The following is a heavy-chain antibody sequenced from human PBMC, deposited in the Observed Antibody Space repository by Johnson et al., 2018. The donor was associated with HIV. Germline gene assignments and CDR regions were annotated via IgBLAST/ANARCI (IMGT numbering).Heavy chain of an antibody. CDR1: GFTVRSNY. J-gene: IGHJ3*02. D-gene: IGHD4-17*01. CDR2: IHSGGTT. V-gene: IGHV3-66*01. Sequence: VQLVESGGGLVQPGGSLRLSCAASGFTVRSNYMSWVRQAPGKGLEWVSLIHSGGTTFYADSVRGRFTISRDSSKNTLYLQMKSLRVEDTAVYYCARSPETGDRLWRALDIWGHGTMVTVSS. CDR3: ARSPETGDRLWRALDI.